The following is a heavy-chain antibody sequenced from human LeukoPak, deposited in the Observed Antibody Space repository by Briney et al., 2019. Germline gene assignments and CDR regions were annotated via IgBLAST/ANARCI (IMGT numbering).Heavy chain of an antibody. D-gene: IGHD2-2*01. CDR2: IYYSGST. V-gene: IGHV4-59*12. J-gene: IGHJ5*02. CDR1: GGSISSYY. CDR3: AGSKIGYCSSTSCAYNWFDP. Sequence: SETLSLTCTVSGGSISSYYWSWIRQPPGKGLEWIGYIYYSGSTNYNPSLKSRVTISVDTSKNQFSLKLSSVTAADTAVYYCAGSKIGYCSSTSCAYNWFDPWGQGTLVTVSS.